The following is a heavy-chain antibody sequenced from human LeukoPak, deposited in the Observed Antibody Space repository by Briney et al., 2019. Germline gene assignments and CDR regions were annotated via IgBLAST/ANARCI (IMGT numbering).Heavy chain of an antibody. J-gene: IGHJ4*02. Sequence: SETLSLTCTVSGCSINSYYWSWIRQPPGRGLEWIGYIYYSGSTSYNPSLKSRGTMSVDTSRNQFSLKLSSVTAADAAVYYCAGLVAPAATHGYYWGQGTLVTVSS. CDR1: GCSINSYY. CDR3: AGLVAPAATHGYY. CDR2: IYYSGST. V-gene: IGHV4-59*08. D-gene: IGHD2-2*01.